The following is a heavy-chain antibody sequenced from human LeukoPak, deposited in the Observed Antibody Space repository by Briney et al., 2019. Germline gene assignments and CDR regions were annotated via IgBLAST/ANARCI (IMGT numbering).Heavy chain of an antibody. Sequence: PGGSLRLSCAASGFTFRTYAMSWVRQAPGKGLEWVSGISDSGDGTYYAESVKGRFTISRDNSKNAVFLQMNSLRAEDTAVYYCAKAAYCTSTSCHFSGYAQRPLDSWGQGTLVTVSS. CDR3: AKAAYCTSTSCHFSGYAQRPLDS. D-gene: IGHD2-2*01. CDR2: ISDSGDGT. CDR1: GFTFRTYA. J-gene: IGHJ4*02. V-gene: IGHV3-23*01.